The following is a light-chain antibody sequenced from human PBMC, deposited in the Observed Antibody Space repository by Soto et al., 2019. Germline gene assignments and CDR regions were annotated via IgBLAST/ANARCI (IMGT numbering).Light chain of an antibody. CDR2: GAS. Sequence: EIVMTQSPATLSVSPGERATLSCRASQSVSSNLAWYQQKPGQAPRLLIYGASTRATGIPARFSGSGSGTEFPLTINRLQSEDFAVYYCQQYNNWPPWTFGQGTKVEIK. CDR1: QSVSSN. CDR3: QQYNNWPPWT. J-gene: IGKJ1*01. V-gene: IGKV3-15*01.